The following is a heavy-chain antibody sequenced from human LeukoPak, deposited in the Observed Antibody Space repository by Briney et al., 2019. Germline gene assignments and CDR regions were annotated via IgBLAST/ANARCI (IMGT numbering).Heavy chain of an antibody. V-gene: IGHV3-74*01. CDR2: INSDGSST. CDR3: AREYKSGSYGH. D-gene: IGHD1-26*01. Sequence: GGSLRPSCAASGFTFSSYWMHWVRHAPGKGLVWVSRINSDGSSTSYADSVKGRFTISRDNAKNTLYLQMNSLRAEDTAVYYCAREYKSGSYGHWGQGTLVTVSS. CDR1: GFTFSSYW. J-gene: IGHJ4*02.